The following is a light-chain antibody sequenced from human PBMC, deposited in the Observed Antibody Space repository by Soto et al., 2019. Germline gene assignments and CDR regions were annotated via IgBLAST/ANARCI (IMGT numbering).Light chain of an antibody. CDR1: QSVSGSY. CDR3: QQYGTSPTT. CDR2: GAS. V-gene: IGKV3-20*01. J-gene: IGKJ3*01. Sequence: IVLTQSPCTLSLSPGEGATLSCRASQSVSGSYLAWYQQRPGHAPRLVIYGASRMATGIPVRFSGSGSGTDFTLSISRLEPDDFAVYYCQQYGTSPTTFGHGTRVDIK.